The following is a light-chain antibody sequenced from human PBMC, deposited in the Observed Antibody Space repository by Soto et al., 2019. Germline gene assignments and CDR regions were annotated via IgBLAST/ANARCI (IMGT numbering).Light chain of an antibody. CDR3: SSYAGSNNFEV. CDR1: SSDFGGYNY. V-gene: IGLV2-8*01. J-gene: IGLJ1*01. Sequence: QSVLTQPPSASGSPGQSVTISCTGTSSDFGGYNYVSWFQQHPGKAPKLMIYEVSKRPSGVPDRFSGSKSGNTASLTVSGLQAEDEADCYCSSYAGSNNFEVFGTGTKVTVL. CDR2: EVS.